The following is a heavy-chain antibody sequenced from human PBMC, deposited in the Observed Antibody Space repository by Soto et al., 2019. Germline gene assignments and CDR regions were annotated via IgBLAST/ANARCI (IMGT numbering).Heavy chain of an antibody. V-gene: IGHV1-69*13. CDR2: IIPILGTS. D-gene: IGHD2-15*01. Sequence: SVKVSCKASGGTFSNYAISWVRQAPGQGLEWMGGIIPILGTSNYAQKFQGRVTITADESTSTVYMELSSLRSEDTAVYSCARGSCSDGTCHSAHGDAFDNGGQGTMVTVSS. J-gene: IGHJ3*02. CDR1: GGTFSNYA. CDR3: ARGSCSDGTCHSAHGDAFDN.